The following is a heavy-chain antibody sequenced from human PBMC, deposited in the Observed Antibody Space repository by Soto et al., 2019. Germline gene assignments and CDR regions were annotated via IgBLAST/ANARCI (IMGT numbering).Heavy chain of an antibody. CDR1: GFTFSSYS. CDR3: ASWITTRNWFDP. CDR2: ITGSGSII. D-gene: IGHD3-22*01. V-gene: IGHV3-48*01. Sequence: GGSLRLSCAASGFTFSSYSMNWVRQAPGKGLEWVSYITGSGSIIYYADSVKGRFTISRDNAKNSLYLQMNSLRAEDTAVYYCASWITTRNWFDPWGQGTLVTVSS. J-gene: IGHJ5*02.